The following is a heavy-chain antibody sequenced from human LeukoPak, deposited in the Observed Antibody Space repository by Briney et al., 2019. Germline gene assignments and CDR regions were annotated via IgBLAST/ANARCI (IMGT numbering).Heavy chain of an antibody. CDR3: ARSSSDYYYYMDV. Sequence: GGSLRLSCAASGFTFSSYSMNWVRQAPGKGLEWVSSISSSSSYIYYADSVKGRFTISRDNAKNSLYLQMNSLRAEDTAVYYCARSSSDYYYYMDVWGKGTTVTVSS. J-gene: IGHJ6*03. CDR1: GFTFSSYS. V-gene: IGHV3-21*01. CDR2: ISSSSSYI. D-gene: IGHD6-6*01.